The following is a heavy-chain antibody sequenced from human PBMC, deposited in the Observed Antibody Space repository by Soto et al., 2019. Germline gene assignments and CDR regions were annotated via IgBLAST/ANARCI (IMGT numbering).Heavy chain of an antibody. CDR3: ARTYSNYAYYYYYMDF. J-gene: IGHJ6*03. V-gene: IGHV4-59*08. CDR2: IYYSGST. Sequence: SETLSLTCTVSGGSISSYYWSWIRQPPGKGLEWIGYIYYSGSTNYNPSLKSRVTISVDTSKNQFSLKLSSVTAADTAVYYCARTYSNYAYYYYYMDFWGKGTTVTVSS. D-gene: IGHD4-4*01. CDR1: GGSISSYY.